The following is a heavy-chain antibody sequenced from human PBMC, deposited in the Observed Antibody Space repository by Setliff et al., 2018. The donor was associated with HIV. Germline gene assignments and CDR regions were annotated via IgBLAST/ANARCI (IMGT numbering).Heavy chain of an antibody. V-gene: IGHV3-23*01. CDR2: ISGNGYTT. CDR3: AKRGGATHPDAFDM. D-gene: IGHD3-16*01. J-gene: IGHJ3*02. Sequence: GGSLRLSCAASGFGFSGSAMHWVRQAPGKGLEWVSAISGNGYTTRSTDSVKGRFTISRDNSKTTLYLQMNSLRVEDTAVYYCAKRGGATHPDAFDMWGQGTLVTVSS. CDR1: GFGFSGSA.